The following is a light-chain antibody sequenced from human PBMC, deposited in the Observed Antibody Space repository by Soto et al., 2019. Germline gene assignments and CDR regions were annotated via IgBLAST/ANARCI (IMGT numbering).Light chain of an antibody. Sequence: QSPLTQPASVSGSPGQSIAISCTGTSSDVGAYNHVSWYQQQPGNAPKLIMSEVSSGPSGVSDRLSGSKSGNTASLTISGLRTEDEADYYCTSYAGTGTHWVFGGGTKLTVL. V-gene: IGLV2-14*01. CDR1: SSDVGAYNH. CDR3: TSYAGTGTHWV. CDR2: EVS. J-gene: IGLJ3*02.